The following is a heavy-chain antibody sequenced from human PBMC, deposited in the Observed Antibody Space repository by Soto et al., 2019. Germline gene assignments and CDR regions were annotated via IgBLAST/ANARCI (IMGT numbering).Heavy chain of an antibody. V-gene: IGHV3-23*01. J-gene: IGHJ3*02. D-gene: IGHD3-9*01. CDR2: ISGSGGST. CDR3: AKLLRYFDCLLYGDRDDAFDI. Sequence: GGSLRLSCAASGFTFSSYAMSWVRQAPGKGLEWVSAISGSGGSTYYADSVKGRFTISRDNSKNTLYLQMNSLRAEDTAVYYCAKLLRYFDCLLYGDRDDAFDIWGQGTMVTVSS. CDR1: GFTFSSYA.